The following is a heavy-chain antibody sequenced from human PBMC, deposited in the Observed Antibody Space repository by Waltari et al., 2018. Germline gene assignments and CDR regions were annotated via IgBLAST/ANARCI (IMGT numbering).Heavy chain of an antibody. Sequence: QVQLQQWGAGLLKHSETLSLTCAVYGGSFSGYYWSWICQPPGKGLEWIGEINHSGSTNYNPSLKSRVTISVDTSKNQFSLKLSSVTAADTAVYYCARGRQGQVGALFDYWGQGTLVTVSS. CDR2: INHSGST. J-gene: IGHJ4*02. CDR3: ARGRQGQVGALFDY. CDR1: GGSFSGYY. V-gene: IGHV4-34*01. D-gene: IGHD1-26*01.